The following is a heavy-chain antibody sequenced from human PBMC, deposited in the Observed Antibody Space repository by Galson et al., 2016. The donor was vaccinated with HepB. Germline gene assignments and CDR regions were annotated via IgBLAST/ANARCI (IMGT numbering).Heavy chain of an antibody. CDR2: IWYDGSRT. D-gene: IGHD3-22*01. CDR1: GFTFSNYG. CDR3: AREGHLWLACFDN. J-gene: IGHJ4*02. Sequence: SLRLSCAVSGFTFSNYGMYWVRQAPGKGLEWVANIWYDGSRTYYADSVKGRFTISRDNSKSTVFLQMNSLRGEDTAVYYCAREGHLWLACFDNWGQGTLVTVSS. V-gene: IGHV3-33*07.